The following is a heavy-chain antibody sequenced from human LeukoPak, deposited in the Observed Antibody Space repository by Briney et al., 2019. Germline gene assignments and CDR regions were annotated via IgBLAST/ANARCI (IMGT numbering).Heavy chain of an antibody. D-gene: IGHD4-17*01. Sequence: PGGSLRLSCAASGFTFSSYAMSWVRQAPGKGLEWVSGFSVSDKTTYYADSVKGRFTISRDNAKNTLYLEINSLRAEDTAVYYCARAVANYGYDMDVWGKGTTVTVSS. CDR3: ARAVANYGYDMDV. CDR2: FSVSDKTT. V-gene: IGHV3-23*01. J-gene: IGHJ6*03. CDR1: GFTFSSYA.